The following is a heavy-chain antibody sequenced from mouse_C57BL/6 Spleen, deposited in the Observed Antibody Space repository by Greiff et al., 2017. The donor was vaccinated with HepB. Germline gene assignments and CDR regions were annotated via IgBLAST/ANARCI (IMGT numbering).Heavy chain of an antibody. J-gene: IGHJ2*01. V-gene: IGHV1-81*01. D-gene: IGHD1-1*01. CDR3: ASEGIYYYGSSYDYFDY. CDR2: IHPRSGNT. CDR1: GYTFTSYG. Sequence: QVQLQQSGAELARPGASVKLSCKASGYTFTSYGISWVKQRTGQGLEWIGKIHPRSGNTHYNEKLKGKATLTADNASSTAYMEIRSLTSEDSAVYFWASEGIYYYGSSYDYFDYWGQGTTLTVSS.